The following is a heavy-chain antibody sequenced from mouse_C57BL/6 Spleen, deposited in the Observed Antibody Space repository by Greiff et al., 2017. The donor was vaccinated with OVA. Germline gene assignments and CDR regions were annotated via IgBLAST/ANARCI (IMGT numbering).Heavy chain of an antibody. D-gene: IGHD1-1*01. J-gene: IGHJ2*01. CDR3: AREGDYGSSCDY. CDR1: GYAFSSSW. CDR2: IYPGDGDT. Sequence: VQLQQSGPELVKPGASVKISCKASGYAFSSSWMNWVKQRPGKGLEWIGRIYPGDGDTNYNGQFKGKATLTADKSSSTAYMQLSSLTSEDSAVYFCAREGDYGSSCDYWGQGTTLTVSS. V-gene: IGHV1-82*01.